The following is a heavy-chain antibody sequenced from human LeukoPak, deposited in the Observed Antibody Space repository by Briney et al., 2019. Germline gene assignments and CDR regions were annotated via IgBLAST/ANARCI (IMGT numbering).Heavy chain of an antibody. D-gene: IGHD6-19*01. V-gene: IGHV3-23*01. CDR2: ISGSGGST. Sequence: AGGSLRLSCAASGFTFSSYAMSWVRQAPGKGLECVSAISGSGGSTYYADSVKGRFTISRDNSKNTLYLQMNSLRAEDTAVYYCAKDPWLTSEYFQHWGQGTLVTVSS. CDR1: GFTFSSYA. CDR3: AKDPWLTSEYFQH. J-gene: IGHJ1*01.